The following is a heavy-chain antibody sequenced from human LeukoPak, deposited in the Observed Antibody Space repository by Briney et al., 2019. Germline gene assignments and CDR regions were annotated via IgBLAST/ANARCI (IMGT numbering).Heavy chain of an antibody. J-gene: IGHJ6*02. CDR3: ARDGHLTVYDFWSGYRGSYYYYGMDV. CDR1: GYTFTSYY. D-gene: IGHD3-3*01. CDR2: INPSGGST. Sequence: ASVKVSCKASGYTFTSYYMHWVRQAPGQGLEWMGIINPSGGSTSYAQKFQGRVTMTRDTSTSTVYMELSSLRSEDTAVYYCARDGHLTVYDFWSGYRGSYYYYGMDVWGQGTTVTVSS. V-gene: IGHV1-46*01.